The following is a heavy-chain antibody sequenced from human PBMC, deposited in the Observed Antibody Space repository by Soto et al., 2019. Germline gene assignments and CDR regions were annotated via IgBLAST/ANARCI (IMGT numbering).Heavy chain of an antibody. Sequence: SETLSLTCTVSGGSISSYYWSWIRQPPGKGLEWIGYIYYSGSTNYNPSLKSRVTISVDTSKNQFSLKLSSVTAADTAVYYCARTYCGGDCMSDYFDYWGQGTLVTVSS. CDR2: IYYSGST. D-gene: IGHD2-21*02. V-gene: IGHV4-59*01. J-gene: IGHJ4*02. CDR3: ARTYCGGDCMSDYFDY. CDR1: GGSISSYY.